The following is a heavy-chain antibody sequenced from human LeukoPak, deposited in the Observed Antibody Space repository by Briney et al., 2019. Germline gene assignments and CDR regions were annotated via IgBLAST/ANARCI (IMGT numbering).Heavy chain of an antibody. CDR3: ARSPGAWGAFDI. V-gene: IGHV4-30-2*01. J-gene: IGHJ3*02. CDR1: GGSISSGGYS. D-gene: IGHD7-27*01. CDR2: IYHSGST. Sequence: PSQTLSLTCAVSGGSISSGGYSWSWIRQPPGKGLEWIGYIYHSGSTYYNPSLKSRVTISVDRSKNQFSLKLSSVTAADTAVYYCARSPGAWGAFDIWGQGTMVTVSS.